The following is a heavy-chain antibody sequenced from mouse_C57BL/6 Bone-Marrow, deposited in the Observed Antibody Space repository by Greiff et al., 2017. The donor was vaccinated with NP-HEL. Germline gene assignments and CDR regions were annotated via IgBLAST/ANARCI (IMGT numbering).Heavy chain of an antibody. Sequence: VKLVESGPGILQSSQTLSLTCSFSGFSLSTSGMGVSWIRQPSGKGLEWLAHIYWDDDKRYNPSLKSRLTISKDTSRNQVFLKITSVDTADTATYYCARSGYGSSYGYAMDYWGQGTSVTVSS. CDR3: ARSGYGSSYGYAMDY. D-gene: IGHD1-1*01. J-gene: IGHJ4*01. V-gene: IGHV8-12*01. CDR1: GFSLSTSGMG. CDR2: IYWDDDK.